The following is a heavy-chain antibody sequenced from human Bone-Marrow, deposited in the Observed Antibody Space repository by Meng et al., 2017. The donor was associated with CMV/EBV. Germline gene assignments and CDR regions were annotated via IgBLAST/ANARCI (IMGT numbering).Heavy chain of an antibody. J-gene: IGHJ5*02. D-gene: IGHD2-21*01. CDR3: ARGGLRRNWFNP. CDR1: GESFSGYY. Sequence: SETLSLTCAVYGESFSGYYWSWIRQFPGKGLEWIGEINDSGNTNCNPSLKSRVTISVDTSKNQFSLKMSSLTAADAAVYYCARGGLRRNWFNPWAQGPL. CDR2: INDSGNT. V-gene: IGHV4-34*01.